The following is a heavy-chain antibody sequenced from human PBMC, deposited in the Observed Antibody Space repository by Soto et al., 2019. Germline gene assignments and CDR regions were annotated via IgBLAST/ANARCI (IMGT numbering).Heavy chain of an antibody. V-gene: IGHV4-34*01. CDR3: ARRGRNCSGGSCYNPYYYYGMDV. J-gene: IGHJ6*02. D-gene: IGHD2-15*01. CDR1: GGSFSGYY. Sequence: QVQLQQWGAGLLKPSETLSLTCAVYGGSFSGYYWSWIRQPPGKGLEWIGEINHSGSTNYNPSLKSRVPISVDTSKNQFSLKLSSVTAADTAVYYCARRGRNCSGGSCYNPYYYYGMDVWGQGTTVTVSS. CDR2: INHSGST.